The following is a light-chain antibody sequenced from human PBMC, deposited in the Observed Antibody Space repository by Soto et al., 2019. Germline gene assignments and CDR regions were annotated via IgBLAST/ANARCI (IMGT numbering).Light chain of an antibody. CDR1: QSVSSSY. CDR3: QQYGSSPPWT. CDR2: GAS. J-gene: IGKJ1*01. V-gene: IGKV3-20*01. Sequence: EIALTQSPCTLSLSPGERATLSCRDSQSVSSSYLAWYQQKPGQAPRLLLYGASSRATGFPDRFICSGAGANYTLTISRLEPEDFAVYYCQQYGSSPPWTCGQGTKGDIK.